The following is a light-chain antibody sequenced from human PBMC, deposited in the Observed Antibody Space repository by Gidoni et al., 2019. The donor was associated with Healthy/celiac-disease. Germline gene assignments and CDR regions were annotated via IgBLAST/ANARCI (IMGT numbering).Light chain of an antibody. CDR1: QSVSSN. Sequence: EIVMTQSPATLSVPPGERATLSCRASQSVSSNLAWYQQKPGQAPRLLIYGASTRATGIPARFSGSGSGTEFTLTISSLQSEDFAVYYCQQYNNWPSTFXXXTKVEIK. CDR3: QQYNNWPST. CDR2: GAS. J-gene: IGKJ1*01. V-gene: IGKV3-15*01.